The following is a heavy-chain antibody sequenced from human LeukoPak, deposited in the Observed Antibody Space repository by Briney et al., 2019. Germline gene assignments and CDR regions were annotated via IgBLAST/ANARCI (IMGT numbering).Heavy chain of an antibody. CDR3: ARATLSDTDALDY. J-gene: IGHJ4*02. Sequence: SETLSLTCTVSGDSIGRYYWAWTRQPPGKGLEWIGYIYYSGTTKYNPSLKSRFTISVDTSKSQFSLNVRSVTAADTAVYYCARATLSDTDALDYWGQGTLVTVSS. CDR1: GDSIGRYY. V-gene: IGHV4-59*08. CDR2: IYYSGTT. D-gene: IGHD5-18*01.